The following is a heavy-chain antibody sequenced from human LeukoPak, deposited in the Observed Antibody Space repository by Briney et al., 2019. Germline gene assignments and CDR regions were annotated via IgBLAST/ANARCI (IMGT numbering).Heavy chain of an antibody. Sequence: GSLRLSCAASGFTFSNYAMSWVRQAPGKGLEWVSAISGSGGSTYYADSVKGRFTISRDNSKNTLYVQMNSLRAEDTAVYYCAKGKDYYLDYWGQGTLVTVSS. CDR3: AKGKDYYLDY. J-gene: IGHJ4*02. CDR2: ISGSGGST. CDR1: GFTFSNYA. D-gene: IGHD3-10*01. V-gene: IGHV3-23*01.